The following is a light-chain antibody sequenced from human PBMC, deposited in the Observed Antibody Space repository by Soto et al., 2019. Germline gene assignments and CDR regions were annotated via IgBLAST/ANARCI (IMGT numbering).Light chain of an antibody. J-gene: IGKJ1*01. CDR3: QHYSGDRAT. V-gene: IGKV1-5*03. Sequence: DTLLTQSTYTLSAPAGDRVTIYCLASQSINKWLAWYQHKPGKAPNLLIYEVSTLHSGVPSRFSGSGSGTEFTLTISSLRPDDFATYYCQHYSGDRATFGQGTKVDI. CDR1: QSINKW. CDR2: EVS.